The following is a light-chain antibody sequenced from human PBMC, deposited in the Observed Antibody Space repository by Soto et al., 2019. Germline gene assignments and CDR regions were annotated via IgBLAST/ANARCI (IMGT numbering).Light chain of an antibody. CDR2: AAS. J-gene: IGKJ1*01. V-gene: IGKV1-17*01. CDR3: LQHNSYSWT. CDR1: QGIRSD. Sequence: DIQMTQSPSSLSASVGDRVTITCRASQGIRSDLGWYKQKPGKAPKSLIYAASSLQSGVPSRFRGSGSGTDFTLTISSLKPEDFETYYCLQHNSYSWTFGQGTKVDI.